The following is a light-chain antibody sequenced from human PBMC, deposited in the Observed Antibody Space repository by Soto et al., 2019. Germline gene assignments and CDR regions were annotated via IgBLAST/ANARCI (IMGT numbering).Light chain of an antibody. CDR2: LNSDGSH. J-gene: IGLJ2*01. CDR1: SRHSSYA. Sequence: QLVLTQSPSASASLGASVKLTCTLSSRHSSYAIAWHQQQPEKGPRYLMKLNSDGSHSKGDGIPDRFSGSSSGAERYLTISSLQSEDEADYYCQTWGTGIQVVFGGGTKVTVL. CDR3: QTWGTGIQVV. V-gene: IGLV4-69*01.